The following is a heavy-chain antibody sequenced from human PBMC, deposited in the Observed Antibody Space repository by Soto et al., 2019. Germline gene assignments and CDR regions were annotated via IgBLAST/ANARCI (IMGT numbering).Heavy chain of an antibody. CDR2: ISSSSSYI. J-gene: IGHJ5*02. CDR3: AGEKIVDTAMVFDP. Sequence: PGGSLRLSCAASGFTFSSYSMNWVRQAPGKGLEWVSSISSSSSYIYYADSVKGRFSISRDNAKNSLYLQMNSLRAEDTAVYYCAGEKIVDTAMVFDPWGQGTLVTVSS. CDR1: GFTFSSYS. V-gene: IGHV3-21*01. D-gene: IGHD5-18*01.